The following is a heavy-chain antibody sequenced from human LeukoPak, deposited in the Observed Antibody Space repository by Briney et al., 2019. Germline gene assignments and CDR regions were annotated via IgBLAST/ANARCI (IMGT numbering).Heavy chain of an antibody. CDR2: MYYSGNT. V-gene: IGHV4-39*02. CDR1: GASISRSGYY. CDR3: ARDRSSGSNWFDP. Sequence: SETLSLTCTVSGASISRSGYYWGWIRQPPGKGLEWVGSMYYSGNTYYNPSLKSRVIISADTSKSQFSLNLSSVTAADTALYYCARDRSSGSNWFDPWGQGTLVTVSS. D-gene: IGHD6-19*01. J-gene: IGHJ5*02.